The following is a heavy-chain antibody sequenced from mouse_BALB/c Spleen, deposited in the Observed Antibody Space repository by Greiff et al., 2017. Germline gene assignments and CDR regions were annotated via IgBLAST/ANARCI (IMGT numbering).Heavy chain of an antibody. D-gene: IGHD1-1*01. CDR3: ARRRYYGSSAWFAY. CDR2: INPSNGRT. V-gene: IGHV1S81*02. CDR1: GYTFTSYW. J-gene: IGHJ3*01. Sequence: QVQLQQPGAELVKPGASVKLSCKASGYTFTSYWMHWVKQRPGQGLEWIGEINPSNGRTNYNEKFKSKATLTVDNTSSTAYMQLSSLTSEDSAVYYCARRRYYGSSAWFAYWGQGTLVTVSA.